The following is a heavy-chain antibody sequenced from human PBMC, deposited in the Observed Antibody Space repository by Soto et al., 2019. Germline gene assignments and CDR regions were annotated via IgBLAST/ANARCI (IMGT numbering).Heavy chain of an antibody. CDR3: ARGISGYDFYYYYYYARDV. CDR1: VGSISSGGYY. CDR2: IYYSGST. J-gene: IGHJ6*02. Sequence: SETLSLTCTVSVGSISSGGYYWSWIRQHPGKGLEWIGYIYYSGSTYYNPSLKSRVTISVDTSKNQFSLKLSSVTAADTAVYYCARGISGYDFYYYYYYARDVWGQGTTVTVSS. V-gene: IGHV4-31*03. D-gene: IGHD5-12*01.